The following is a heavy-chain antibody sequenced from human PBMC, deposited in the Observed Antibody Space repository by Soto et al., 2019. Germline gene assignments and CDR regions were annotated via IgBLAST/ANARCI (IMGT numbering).Heavy chain of an antibody. J-gene: IGHJ4*02. CDR1: GFTFSSYW. CDR3: ARVVNMYSSSWYFDY. Sequence: GGSLRLSCAASGFTFSSYWMSWVRQAPGKGLEWVANIKQDGSEKYYVDSVKGRFTISRDNAKNSLYLQMNSLRAEDTAVYYCARVVNMYSSSWYFDYWGQGTLVTVSS. V-gene: IGHV3-7*01. D-gene: IGHD6-13*01. CDR2: IKQDGSEK.